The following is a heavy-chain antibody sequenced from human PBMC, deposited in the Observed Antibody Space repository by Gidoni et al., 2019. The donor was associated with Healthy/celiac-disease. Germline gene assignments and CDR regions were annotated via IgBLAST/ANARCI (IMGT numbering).Heavy chain of an antibody. CDR2: IYYSGST. Sequence: QVQLQESGPGLVKPSETLSLTCTAPGGSISSSYLSWIRQPPGKGLEWIGYIYYSGSTNYNPSLKSRVTISVDTSKNQFSLKLSSVTAADTAVYYCARRTGTTYYFDYWGQGTLVTVSS. CDR3: ARRTGTTYYFDY. J-gene: IGHJ4*02. V-gene: IGHV4-59*08. CDR1: GGSISSSY. D-gene: IGHD1-1*01.